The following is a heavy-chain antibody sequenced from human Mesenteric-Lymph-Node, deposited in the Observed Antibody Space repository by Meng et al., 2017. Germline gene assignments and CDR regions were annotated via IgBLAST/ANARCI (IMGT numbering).Heavy chain of an antibody. CDR2: IYYSGST. V-gene: IGHV4-61*01. D-gene: IGHD3-16*02. CDR3: ASSRDPYDYVWGSYRYTGGGFDY. J-gene: IGHJ4*02. Sequence: GSLRLSCTVSGGSVSSGSYYWSWIRQPPGKGLEWIGYIYYSGSTNYNPSLKSRVTISVDTSKNQFSLKLSSVTAADTAVYYCASSRDPYDYVWGSYRYTGGGFDYWGQGTLVTVSS. CDR1: GGSVSSGSYY.